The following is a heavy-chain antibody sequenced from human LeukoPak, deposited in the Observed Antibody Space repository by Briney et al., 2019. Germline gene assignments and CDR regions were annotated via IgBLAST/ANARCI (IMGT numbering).Heavy chain of an antibody. CDR3: ARVRYCSGGSCSPLDY. Sequence: GGSLRLSCAASGFTFSSYVMHWVRQAPGKGLEWVAVISNDGSNKYYADSVKGRFAISRDNSKNTLYLQMNSLRAEDTAVYYCARVRYCSGGSCSPLDYWGQGTLVTVSS. CDR2: ISNDGSNK. CDR1: GFTFSSYV. J-gene: IGHJ4*02. D-gene: IGHD2-15*01. V-gene: IGHV3-30*09.